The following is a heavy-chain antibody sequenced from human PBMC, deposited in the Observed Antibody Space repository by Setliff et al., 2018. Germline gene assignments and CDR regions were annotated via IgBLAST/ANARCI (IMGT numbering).Heavy chain of an antibody. V-gene: IGHV1-8*03. Sequence: GASVKVSCKASGYTFTSYDINWVRQATGQGLEWMGWMNPNSGNTGYAQKFQGRVTITRNTSISTAYMELSSLRSEDTAVYYCARSGGGYDFWSGYLVSHYYYYYYMDVWGKGTTVTVS. D-gene: IGHD3-3*01. J-gene: IGHJ6*03. CDR3: ARSGGGYDFWSGYLVSHYYYYYYMDV. CDR2: MNPNSGNT. CDR1: GYTFTSYD.